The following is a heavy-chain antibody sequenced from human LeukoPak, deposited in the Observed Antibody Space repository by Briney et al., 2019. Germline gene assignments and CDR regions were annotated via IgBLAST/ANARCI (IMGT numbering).Heavy chain of an antibody. CDR2: IKSTTDGGTT. CDR1: GFTFSSAW. CDR3: TTGHELSGYYWAPDY. J-gene: IGHJ4*02. D-gene: IGHD1-20*01. Sequence: GGSLRLSCAASGFTFSSAWMNWVRQAPGKGLEWVGRIKSTTDGGTTDYAAPVKGRFTISRDDSKNAVHLQMNSLKTEDTAVYYCTTGHELSGYYWAPDYWGQGTLVTVSS. V-gene: IGHV3-15*01.